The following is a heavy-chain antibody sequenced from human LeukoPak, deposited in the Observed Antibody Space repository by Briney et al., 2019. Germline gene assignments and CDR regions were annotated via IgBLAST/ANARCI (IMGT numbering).Heavy chain of an antibody. D-gene: IGHD2-15*01. CDR1: GYTFTGYY. J-gene: IGHJ4*02. V-gene: IGHV1-2*02. Sequence: GASVKVSCKASGYTFTGYYMHWVRQAPGQGLEWMGWINPNSGGTNYAQKFQGRVTMTRDTSISTAYMELSRLRSDDTAVYYCARDRIRRSGGSCSGAAYWGQGTLVTVSS. CDR3: ARDRIRRSGGSCSGAAY. CDR2: INPNSGGT.